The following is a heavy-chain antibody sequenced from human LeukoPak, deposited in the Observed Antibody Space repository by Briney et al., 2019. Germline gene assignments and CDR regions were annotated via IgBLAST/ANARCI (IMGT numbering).Heavy chain of an antibody. V-gene: IGHV4-61*02. Sequence: SETLSLTCSVSGVSITSGSYYWGWIRQSAGKGLEWIGRVHSSGNIYHNAAFRSRAAVSGDASKNQYSLQLNSVTAADTAVYYCARGASPKDAVFFDYWGQGALITVSS. CDR2: VHSSGNI. J-gene: IGHJ4*02. D-gene: IGHD3-16*01. CDR1: GVSITSGSYY. CDR3: ARGASPKDAVFFDY.